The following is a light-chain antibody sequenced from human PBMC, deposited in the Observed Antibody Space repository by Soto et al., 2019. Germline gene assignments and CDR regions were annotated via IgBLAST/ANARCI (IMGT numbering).Light chain of an antibody. Sequence: DIVMTQSPATLSVSPGERATLSCRARQNVSSNLAWYQQKPGQAPRLLLYGASTRATGFPARFSGSGSGTDFTLTISSLQSEDLAIYYCLQYNNWPHAYTFGPGTKVDIK. CDR3: LQYNNWPHAYT. V-gene: IGKV3-15*01. CDR1: QNVSSN. J-gene: IGKJ3*01. CDR2: GAS.